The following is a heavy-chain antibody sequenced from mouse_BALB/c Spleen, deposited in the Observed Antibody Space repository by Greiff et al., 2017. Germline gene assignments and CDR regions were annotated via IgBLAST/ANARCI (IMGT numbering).Heavy chain of an antibody. CDR1: GFTFSSFG. CDR3: AREDGYYGWFAY. Sequence: EVQRVESGGGLVQPGGSRKLSCAASGFTFSSFGMHWVRQAPEKGLEWVAYISSGSSTIYYADTVKGRFTISRDNPKNTLFLQMTSLRSEDTAMYYCAREDGYYGWFAYWGQGTLVTVSA. D-gene: IGHD2-3*01. J-gene: IGHJ3*01. CDR2: ISSGSSTI. V-gene: IGHV5-17*02.